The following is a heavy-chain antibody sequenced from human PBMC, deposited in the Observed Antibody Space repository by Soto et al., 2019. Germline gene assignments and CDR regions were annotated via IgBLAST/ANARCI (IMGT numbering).Heavy chain of an antibody. CDR1: GYTFTSYA. CDR2: INAGNGNT. J-gene: IGHJ4*02. CDR3: ARGTYSSSLGY. V-gene: IGHV1-3*05. Sequence: QVQLVQSGAEEKKPGASVKVSCKASGYTFTSYAMHWVRQAPGQRLEWMGWINAGNGNTKYSKKSQGRVTITRDTYASTDYMELSSLRSEDTAVYFCARGTYSSSLGYWGQGTLVTVSS. D-gene: IGHD6-13*01.